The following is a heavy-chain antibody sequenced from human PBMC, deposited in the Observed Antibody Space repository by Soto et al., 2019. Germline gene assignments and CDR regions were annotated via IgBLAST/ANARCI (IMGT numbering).Heavy chain of an antibody. Sequence: GASVKVSCKASGGTFRNFAINWVRQAPGEGLEWMGGIIPIFGTADSAQKFQGRVTITADESSSTTYMELSSLRAEDTAVYYCARLCLGRCHSGLYYGMDVWGQGTSVTVSS. CDR3: ARLCLGRCHSGLYYGMDV. V-gene: IGHV1-69*13. CDR2: IIPIFGTA. D-gene: IGHD3-10*01. J-gene: IGHJ6*02. CDR1: GGTFRNFA.